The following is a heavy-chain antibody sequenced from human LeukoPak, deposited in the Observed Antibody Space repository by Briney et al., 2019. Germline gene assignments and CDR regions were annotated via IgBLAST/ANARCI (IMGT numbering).Heavy chain of an antibody. Sequence: GRSLRLSCAASGFTFDDYAMHWVRQAPGKGLEWVSGISWNSGSIGYADSVKGRFTISRDNAKNSLYLQMNSLRAEDTALYYCAKDSRYDFWSGYLWFDPWGQGTLVTVSS. J-gene: IGHJ5*02. CDR2: ISWNSGSI. CDR1: GFTFDDYA. V-gene: IGHV3-9*01. CDR3: AKDSRYDFWSGYLWFDP. D-gene: IGHD3-3*01.